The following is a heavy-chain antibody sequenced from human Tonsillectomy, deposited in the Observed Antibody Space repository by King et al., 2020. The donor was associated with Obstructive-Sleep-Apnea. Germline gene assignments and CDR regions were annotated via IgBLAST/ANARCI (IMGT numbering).Heavy chain of an antibody. CDR1: GYTFTGYY. V-gene: IGHV1-2*02. J-gene: IGHJ4*02. D-gene: IGHD2-2*01. CDR2: INPNSGGT. CDR3: ARAVLSSTSSWYLFDY. Sequence: VQLVQSGAEVKKPGASVKVSCKASGYTFTGYYMHWVRQAPGQGLEWMGWINPNSGGTNYAQKFQGRVTMTRDTSISTAYVELGRLRSDDTAVYFCARAVLSSTSSWYLFDYWGQGTLLSVSS.